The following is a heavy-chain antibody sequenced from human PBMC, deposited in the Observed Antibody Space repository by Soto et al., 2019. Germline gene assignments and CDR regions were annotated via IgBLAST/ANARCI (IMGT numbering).Heavy chain of an antibody. CDR2: IKQDGSEK. Sequence: EVQLVESGGGLVQPGGSLRLSCAASGFTFSSYWMSCVRQAPGKGLEWVANIKQDGSEKYYVDSVKGRFTISRDNAKNSLYLQMNSLRAEDTAVYYCARERDLGLFDYWGQGTLVTVSS. V-gene: IGHV3-7*01. D-gene: IGHD3-16*01. CDR1: GFTFSSYW. J-gene: IGHJ4*02. CDR3: ARERDLGLFDY.